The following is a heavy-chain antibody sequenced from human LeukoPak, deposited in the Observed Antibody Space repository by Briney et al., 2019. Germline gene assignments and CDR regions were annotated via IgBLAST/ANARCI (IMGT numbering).Heavy chain of an antibody. D-gene: IGHD3-3*01. CDR1: GGSISGSSYY. Sequence: SETLSLTCTVSGGSISGSSYYWGWIRQPPGKGLEWIGSIYYSGSTYYNPSLKSRVTISVDTSKNQFSLKLSSVTAADTAVYYCARGNDFWSGYYPFDYWGQGTLVTVSS. CDR3: ARGNDFWSGYYPFDY. CDR2: IYYSGST. V-gene: IGHV4-39*07. J-gene: IGHJ4*02.